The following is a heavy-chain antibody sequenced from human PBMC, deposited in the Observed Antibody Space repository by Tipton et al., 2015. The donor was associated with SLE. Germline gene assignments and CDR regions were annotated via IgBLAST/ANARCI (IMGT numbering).Heavy chain of an antibody. CDR2: IYNSGST. V-gene: IGHV4-61*09. Sequence: TLSLTCTVSGGSISSGSYYWSWIRQPAGKGLEWIGHIYNSGSTNYNPSLKSRVTISEDTSKNQFSLRLTSVTAADTAVYYCARGKLQRPFFVVNNYSDPRGRGP. CDR1: GGSISSGSYY. J-gene: IGHJ2*01. D-gene: IGHD4-23*01. CDR3: ARGKLQRPFFVVNNYSDP.